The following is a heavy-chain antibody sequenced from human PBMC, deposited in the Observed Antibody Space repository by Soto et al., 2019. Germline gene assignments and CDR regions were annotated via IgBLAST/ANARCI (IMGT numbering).Heavy chain of an antibody. V-gene: IGHV3-23*01. CDR2: ITASGTTT. Sequence: EVQLLESGGGLVQPGGSLRLSCAASGFTFSSYVMSWVRQAPGKGLEWVATITASGTTTYYADSVKGRFTPARDNSKNTLPLHMNSLRVEDTAVYHCAWELLAFDFWGQGTLVSVSS. D-gene: IGHD1-26*01. CDR1: GFTFSSYV. CDR3: AWELLAFDF. J-gene: IGHJ4*02.